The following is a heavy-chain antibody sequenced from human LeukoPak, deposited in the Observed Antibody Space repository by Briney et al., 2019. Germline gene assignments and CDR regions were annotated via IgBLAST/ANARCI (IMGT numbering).Heavy chain of an antibody. CDR2: IYYSGST. CDR3: ARGIAARGASAVLDC. V-gene: IGHV4-31*03. Sequence: PSEALSLTCTVSGGSISSGGYYWSWIRQHPGKGLEWIGYIYYSGSTYYNPSLKSRVTISVDTSKNQFSLKLSSVTAADTAVYYCARGIAARGASAVLDCWGQGTLVTVSS. CDR1: GGSISSGGYY. J-gene: IGHJ4*02. D-gene: IGHD6-6*01.